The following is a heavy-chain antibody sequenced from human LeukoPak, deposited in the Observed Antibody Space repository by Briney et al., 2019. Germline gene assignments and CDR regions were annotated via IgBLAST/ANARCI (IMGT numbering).Heavy chain of an antibody. J-gene: IGHJ4*02. CDR2: IYIGGST. CDR3: ARDSISYGDYVAFDY. V-gene: IGHV3-66*01. CDR1: GFTVSSNY. Sequence: PGGSLRLSYAVSGFTVSSNYMSWVRQAPGKGLEWVSVIYIGGSTYYADSVKGRFTISRDNSKNTLYLQMNSLRAEDTAVYYCARDSISYGDYVAFDYWGQGTLVIVSS. D-gene: IGHD4-17*01.